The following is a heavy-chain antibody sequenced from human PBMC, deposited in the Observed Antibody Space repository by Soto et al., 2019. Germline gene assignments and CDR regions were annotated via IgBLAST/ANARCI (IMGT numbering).Heavy chain of an antibody. CDR3: ARGLNYDSSGPYYYYCYGIDV. Sequence: ASVKVSCKASGGTFSSYAISWVRQPPGQGLEWMGGIIPIFGTANYAQKFQGRVTITADESTSTAYMELSSLRSEDTAVYYCARGLNYDSSGPYYYYCYGIDVWGQGTTVTVS. CDR2: IIPIFGTA. J-gene: IGHJ6*02. V-gene: IGHV1-69*13. CDR1: GGTFSSYA. D-gene: IGHD3-22*01.